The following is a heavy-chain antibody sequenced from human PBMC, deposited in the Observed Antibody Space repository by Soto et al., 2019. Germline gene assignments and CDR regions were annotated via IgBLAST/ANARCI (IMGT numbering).Heavy chain of an antibody. D-gene: IGHD3-10*01. Sequence: QVQLVQSGAEVKKPGASVKVSCKASGYTFTSYYMHWVRQAPGQGLEWMGIINPSGGSTSYAQKFKGIVTMIRDTSTSTVYMELSSLRSEDTAVYYCARDLRITMVRGVVSYYGMDVWGQGTTVTVSS. J-gene: IGHJ6*02. V-gene: IGHV1-46*01. CDR3: ARDLRITMVRGVVSYYGMDV. CDR1: GYTFTSYY. CDR2: INPSGGST.